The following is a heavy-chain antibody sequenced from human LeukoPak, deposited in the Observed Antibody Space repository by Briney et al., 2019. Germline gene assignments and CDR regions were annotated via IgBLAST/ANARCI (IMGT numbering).Heavy chain of an antibody. CDR3: AGSSGYSYGYIDY. CDR2: ISSSGSTI. J-gene: IGHJ4*02. D-gene: IGHD5-18*01. V-gene: IGHV3-11*04. Sequence: GGSLRLSCAASGFTFSDYYMSWIRQAPGKGLEWVSYISSSGSTIYYADSVKGRLTISRDNAKNPLYLQMNSLRAEDTAVYYCAGSSGYSYGYIDYWGQGTLVTVSS. CDR1: GFTFSDYY.